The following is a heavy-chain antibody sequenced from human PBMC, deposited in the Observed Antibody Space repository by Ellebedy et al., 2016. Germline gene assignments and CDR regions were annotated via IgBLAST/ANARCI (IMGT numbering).Heavy chain of an antibody. J-gene: IGHJ4*02. CDR1: GFTFSSYA. CDR3: ASNYYGSGSYKGSDY. CDR2: ISYDGSNK. V-gene: IGHV3-30-3*01. Sequence: GGSLRLSCAASGFTFSSYAMHRVRQAPGKGLEWVAVISYDGSNKYYADSVKGRFTISRDNSKNTLYLQMNSLRAEDTAVYYCASNYYGSGSYKGSDYWGQGTLVTVSS. D-gene: IGHD3-10*01.